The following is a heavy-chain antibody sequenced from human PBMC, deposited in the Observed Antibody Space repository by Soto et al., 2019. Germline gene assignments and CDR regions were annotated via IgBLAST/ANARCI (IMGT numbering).Heavy chain of an antibody. CDR2: IIPILGIA. CDR3: ARYILPAVAGRHRAFVI. D-gene: IGHD6-19*01. V-gene: IGHV1-69*02. J-gene: IGHJ3*02. CDR1: GGTFSSYT. Sequence: SVKVSCKASGGTFSSYTISWVRQAPGQGFEWMGRIIPILGIANYAQKFQGRVTITADKSTSTAYMELSSLRSEDTAVYYCARYILPAVAGRHRAFVISCPATIVTV.